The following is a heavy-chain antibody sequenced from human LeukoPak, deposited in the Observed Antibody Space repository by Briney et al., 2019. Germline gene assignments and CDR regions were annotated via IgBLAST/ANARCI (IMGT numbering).Heavy chain of an antibody. D-gene: IGHD1-26*01. CDR3: AGDNPSAPGWEFDY. CDR2: IYYSGST. V-gene: IGHV4-59*01. Sequence: PSETLSLTCAVYGGSFSGYYWSWIRQPPGKGLEWIGYIYYSGSTNYNPSLKSRVTISVDTSENQFSLKLSSVTAADTAVYYCAGDNPSAPGWEFDYWGQGTLVTVSS. J-gene: IGHJ4*02. CDR1: GGSFSGYY.